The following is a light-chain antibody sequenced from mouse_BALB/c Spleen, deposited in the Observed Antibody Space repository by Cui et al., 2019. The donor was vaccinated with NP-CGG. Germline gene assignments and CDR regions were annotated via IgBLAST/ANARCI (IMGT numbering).Light chain of an antibody. CDR2: GTN. Sequence: QAVVTQESALTTSPGETVTLTCRSSIGAVTSSNYANWVQEKPDHLFTGLIGGTNNRTPGVPARFSGSLIGDKAALTNTGEQTEDEAIYFCALWYSNHWVFGGGTKLTFL. CDR1: IGAVTSSNY. J-gene: IGLJ1*01. CDR3: ALWYSNHWV. V-gene: IGLV1*01.